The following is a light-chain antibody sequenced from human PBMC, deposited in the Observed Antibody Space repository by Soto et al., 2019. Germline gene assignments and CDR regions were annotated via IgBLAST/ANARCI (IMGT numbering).Light chain of an antibody. J-gene: IGKJ4*01. CDR1: QGIDIY. CDR3: QKYYSVPFT. Sequence: DIQMTQSPSSVSASVGDRVTITCRASQGIDIYLAWYQQKPGKVPKLLIYAASTLTSGVPSRFSGSGSGTDFAVTIDSLRPEDVATYYCQKYYSVPFTVGGGTTVDIK. V-gene: IGKV1-27*01. CDR2: AAS.